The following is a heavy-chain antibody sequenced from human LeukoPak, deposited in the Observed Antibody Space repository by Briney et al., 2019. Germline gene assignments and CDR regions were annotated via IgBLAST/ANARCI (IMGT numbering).Heavy chain of an antibody. CDR3: ARDNVPGFFDY. J-gene: IGHJ4*02. CDR2: IYSSGSA. Sequence: SETLSLTCAVSGASIRSSSNSWSWFRQPPGKGLEWIGDIYSSGSASYNPSLKSRVTISVDPSKNQFSLILRSLTAADTAFYYCARDNVPGFFDYWGQGALVTVSS. V-gene: IGHV4-61*09. D-gene: IGHD2-8*01. CDR1: GASIRSSSNS.